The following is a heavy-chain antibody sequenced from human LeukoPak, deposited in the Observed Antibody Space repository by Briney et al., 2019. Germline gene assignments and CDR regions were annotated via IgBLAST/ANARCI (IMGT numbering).Heavy chain of an antibody. CDR3: ALKIIAAAGPEEDN. CDR1: GFSLSTSGMC. D-gene: IGHD6-25*01. J-gene: IGHJ4*02. CDR2: IDWDDDK. V-gene: IGHV2-70*11. Sequence: SGPALVKPTQTLTLTCTFSGFSLSTSGMCVSWIRQPPGKALEWLARIDWDDDKYYSTSLKTRLTISKDTSKNQVVLTMTNMDPGDTAPYYWALKIIAAAGPEEDNGGQGTLVTVPS.